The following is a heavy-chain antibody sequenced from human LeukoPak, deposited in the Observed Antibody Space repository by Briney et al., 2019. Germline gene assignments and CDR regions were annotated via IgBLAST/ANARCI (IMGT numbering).Heavy chain of an antibody. CDR2: IYYSGST. CDR3: ARVCPLSSSWYWDYYYYYMDV. D-gene: IGHD6-13*01. CDR1: GFTFSDYY. J-gene: IGHJ6*03. V-gene: IGHV4-59*01. Sequence: KPGGTLRLSCAASGFTFSDYYMSWIRQPPGKGLEWIGYIYYSGSTNYNPSLKSRVTISVDTSKNQFSLKLSSVTAADTAVYYCARVCPLSSSWYWDYYYYYMDVWGKGTTVTVSS.